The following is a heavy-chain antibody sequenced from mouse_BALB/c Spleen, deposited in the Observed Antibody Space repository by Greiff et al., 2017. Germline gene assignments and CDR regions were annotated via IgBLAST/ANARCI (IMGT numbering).Heavy chain of an antibody. CDR1: GFSLSTSGMS. Sequence: QVTLKESGPGILQPSQTLSLTCSFSGFSLSTSGMSVGWIRQPSGKGLEWLAHIWWNDDKYYNPALKSRLTISKDTSNNQVFLKIASVVTADTATYYCARMRYDYDPSGTDAYWGQGTLVTVSA. CDR2: IWWNDDK. J-gene: IGHJ3*01. V-gene: IGHV8-8*01. CDR3: ARMRYDYDPSGTDAY. D-gene: IGHD2-4*01.